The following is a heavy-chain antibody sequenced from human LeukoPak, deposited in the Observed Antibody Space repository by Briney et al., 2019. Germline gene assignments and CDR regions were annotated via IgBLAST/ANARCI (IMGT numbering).Heavy chain of an antibody. CDR2: MNPNSGNT. J-gene: IGHJ6*02. D-gene: IGHD2-2*01. CDR3: ATDPGEIVPAAKGPRGDYCYGMDV. Sequence: ASVKVSCKASGYTFTSYDINWVRQATGQGREWMGCMNPNSGNTGYAQKFQGRVTITRNTSISTAYMELSSLRSEDTAVYYCATDPGEIVPAAKGPRGDYCYGMDVWGQGTTVIVSS. CDR1: GYTFTSYD. V-gene: IGHV1-8*03.